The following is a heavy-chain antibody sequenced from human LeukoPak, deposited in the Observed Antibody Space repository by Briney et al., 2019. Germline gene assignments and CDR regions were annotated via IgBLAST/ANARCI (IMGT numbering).Heavy chain of an antibody. Sequence: ASVKVSCKASGYTFTSYGISWVRQAPGQGLEWMGWISAYNGNTNYAQELQGRVTMTTDTSTSTAYMELRSLRSDDTAVYYCARDGAYYDILTGYHPLDYWGQGTLVTVSS. D-gene: IGHD3-9*01. V-gene: IGHV1-18*04. CDR3: ARDGAYYDILTGYHPLDY. CDR1: GYTFTSYG. CDR2: ISAYNGNT. J-gene: IGHJ4*02.